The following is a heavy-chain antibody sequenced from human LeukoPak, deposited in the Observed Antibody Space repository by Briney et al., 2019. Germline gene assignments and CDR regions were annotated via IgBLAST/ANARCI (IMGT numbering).Heavy chain of an antibody. Sequence: GESLKISCKGSGYSFTSYWIGWVRQMPGKGLEWMGIIYPGDSDTRYSPSFQGQVTISADKPISTAYLQWSSLKASDTAMYYCARVNPAAAGTYYFDYWGQGTLVTVSS. CDR1: GYSFTSYW. CDR2: IYPGDSDT. CDR3: ARVNPAAAGTYYFDY. J-gene: IGHJ4*02. D-gene: IGHD6-13*01. V-gene: IGHV5-51*04.